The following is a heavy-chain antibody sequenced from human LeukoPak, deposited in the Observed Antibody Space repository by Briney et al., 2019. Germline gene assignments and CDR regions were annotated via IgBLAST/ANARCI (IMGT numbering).Heavy chain of an antibody. J-gene: IGHJ5*02. CDR2: ISAYNGNT. D-gene: IGHD3-10*01. CDR1: GYTFTSYG. CDR3: ARVNVLLWFGELLGSRRFDP. V-gene: IGHV1-18*01. Sequence: ASVKVSCKASGYTFTSYGISWVRQAPGQGLEWMGWISAYNGNTSYAQKLQGRVTMTTDTSTSTAYMGLRSLRSDDTAVYYCARVNVLLWFGELLGSRRFDPWGQGTLVTVSS.